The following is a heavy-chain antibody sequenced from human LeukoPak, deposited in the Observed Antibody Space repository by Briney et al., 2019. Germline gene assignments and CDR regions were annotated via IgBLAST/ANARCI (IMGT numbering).Heavy chain of an antibody. CDR1: GGSISSSSYY. D-gene: IGHD3-16*01. J-gene: IGHJ4*02. CDR2: IYYSGST. Sequence: PSETLSLTCTVSGGSISSSSYYWGWIRQPPGKGLEWIGSIYYSGSTYYNPSLKSRVTISVDTSKNQFSLKLSSVTAADTAVYYCARHGLLGAGDYWGQGTLVTVSS. CDR3: ARHGLLGAGDY. V-gene: IGHV4-39*01.